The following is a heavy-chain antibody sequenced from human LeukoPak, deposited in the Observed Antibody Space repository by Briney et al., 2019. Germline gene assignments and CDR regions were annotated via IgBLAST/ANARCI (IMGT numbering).Heavy chain of an antibody. J-gene: IGHJ3*02. Sequence: WGSLRLSGAVSGFTISSYAMSWVRQAPGKGLEWVSAISGSGGGTSYADSVKGRFTISRDNAKSTVYLQRNSLKAEDTAVYYCARGGYHHGFDIWGQGTMVTVSS. V-gene: IGHV3-23*01. CDR3: ARGGYHHGFDI. D-gene: IGHD2-15*01. CDR2: ISGSGGGT. CDR1: GFTISSYA.